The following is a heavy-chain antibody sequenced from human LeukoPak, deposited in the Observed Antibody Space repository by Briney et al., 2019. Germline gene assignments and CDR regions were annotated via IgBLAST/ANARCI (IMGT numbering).Heavy chain of an antibody. CDR1: GGSFSGYY. CDR3: ASSLLRYFDWLLYDGGFDY. Sequence: SETLSLTCAVYGGSFSGYYWSWIRQPPGKGLEWIGYIYYSGSTNYNPSLKSRVTISVDTSKNQFSLKLSSVTAADTAVYYCASSLLRYFDWLLYDGGFDYWGQGTLVTVSS. D-gene: IGHD3-9*01. CDR2: IYYSGST. V-gene: IGHV4-59*12. J-gene: IGHJ4*02.